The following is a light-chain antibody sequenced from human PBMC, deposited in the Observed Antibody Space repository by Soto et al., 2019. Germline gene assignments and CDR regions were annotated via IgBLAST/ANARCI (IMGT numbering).Light chain of an antibody. J-gene: IGLJ1*01. Sequence: QSALTQPASVSGSPGQSITISCTGTISDVGGYNYVSWYQHHPGKAPKLKIYDVSNRPSGVSNRFSGSKSGNTASLTISGLQAEDEADYYCSSYRISRIGVFGTGTKVTVL. CDR3: SSYRISRIGV. CDR1: ISDVGGYNY. CDR2: DVS. V-gene: IGLV2-14*03.